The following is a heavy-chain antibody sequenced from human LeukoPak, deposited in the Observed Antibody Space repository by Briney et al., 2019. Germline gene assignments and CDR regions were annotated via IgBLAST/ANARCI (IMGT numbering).Heavy chain of an antibody. CDR1: GGSISSGGYY. Sequence: PSQTLSLTCTVSGGSISSGGYYWSRIRQPPGKGLEWIGYIYHSGSTYYNPSLKSRITISVDRSKNQFSLKLSSVTAADTAVYYCARAGSVVVAAPYYYYYMDVWGKGTTVTVSS. CDR3: ARAGSVVVAAPYYYYYMDV. D-gene: IGHD2-15*01. V-gene: IGHV4-30-2*01. J-gene: IGHJ6*03. CDR2: IYHSGST.